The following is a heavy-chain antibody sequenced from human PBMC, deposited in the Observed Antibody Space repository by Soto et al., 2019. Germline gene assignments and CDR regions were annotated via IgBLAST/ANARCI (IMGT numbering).Heavy chain of an antibody. V-gene: IGHV3-74*01. J-gene: IGHJ4*02. CDR2: INSDGSST. Sequence: GGSLRLSCAASGFTFSSYWMHWVRQAPGKGLVWVSRINSDGSSTSYADSVKGRFTISRDNAKNTLYLQMTSLRAEDTAVYYCARYIRLGRSFDYWGQGTLVTVSS. CDR1: GFTFSSYW. CDR3: ARYIRLGRSFDY. D-gene: IGHD3-10*01.